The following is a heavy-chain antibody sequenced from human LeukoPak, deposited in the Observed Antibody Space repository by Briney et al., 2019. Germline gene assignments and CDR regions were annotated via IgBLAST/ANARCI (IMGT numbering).Heavy chain of an antibody. CDR2: LYYSGNT. V-gene: IGHV4-39*01. D-gene: IGHD3-16*01. Sequence: ASETLSLTCNVSGGSITTDTYYKGWIRQVPGKGLECIATLYYSGNTYYNPFLQSRVTMSGDRSKSQFSLKLTSVTAADTAVYYCARGTIGAGFDIWGHGTMVAVSS. J-gene: IGHJ3*02. CDR3: ARGTIGAGFDI. CDR1: GGSITTDTYY.